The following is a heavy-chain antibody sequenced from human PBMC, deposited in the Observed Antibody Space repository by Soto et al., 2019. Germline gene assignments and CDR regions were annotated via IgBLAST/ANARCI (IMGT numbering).Heavy chain of an antibody. Sequence: GGSLRLSCAASGFTFSSYGMHWVRQAPGKGLEWVAVISYDGSNKYYADSVKGRFTISRDHSKNTLYLQMNSLRAEDTAVYYCAKDTQRYCSGGSCYVLDYWGQGTLVTVSS. CDR3: AKDTQRYCSGGSCYVLDY. D-gene: IGHD2-15*01. CDR2: ISYDGSNK. V-gene: IGHV3-30*18. J-gene: IGHJ4*02. CDR1: GFTFSSYG.